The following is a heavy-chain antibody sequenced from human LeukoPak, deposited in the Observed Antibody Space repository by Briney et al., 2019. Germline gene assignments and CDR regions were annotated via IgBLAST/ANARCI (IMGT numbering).Heavy chain of an antibody. CDR2: IRYDGSNK. CDR1: GFTFSSYG. J-gene: IGHJ4*02. Sequence: GGSLRLSCAAPGFTFSSYGMHWVRQAPGKGLEWVAFIRYDGSNKYYADSVKGRFTISRDNSKNTLYLQMNSLRAEDTAVYYCAKDRTVTTTPYYFDYWGQGTLVTVSS. V-gene: IGHV3-30*02. D-gene: IGHD4-17*01. CDR3: AKDRTVTTTPYYFDY.